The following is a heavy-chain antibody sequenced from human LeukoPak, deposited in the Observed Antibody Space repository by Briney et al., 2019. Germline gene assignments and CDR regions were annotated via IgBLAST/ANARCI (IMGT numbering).Heavy chain of an antibody. V-gene: IGHV1-8*01. CDR3: ARVGTIFGVVTELDTYGMDV. CDR2: MNPNGGNT. Sequence: ASVKVSCKASGYTFTSYDINWVRQATGQGLEWMGWMNPNGGNTGYAKKFQGRVTMTRNTSISTAYMELSSLRSEDTAVYYCARVGTIFGVVTELDTYGMDVWGQGTTVTVSS. D-gene: IGHD3-3*01. J-gene: IGHJ6*02. CDR1: GYTFTSYD.